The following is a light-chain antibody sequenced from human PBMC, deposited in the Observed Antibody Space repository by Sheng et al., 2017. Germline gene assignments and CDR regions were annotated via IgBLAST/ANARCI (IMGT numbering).Light chain of an antibody. CDR1: QSVLYSSSNKNY. CDR3: QQYYTTPS. V-gene: IGKV4-1*01. CDR2: WAS. J-gene: IGKJ1*01. Sequence: DIMMTQSPDSLAVSLGERATINCKSSQSVLYSSSNKNYLAWYQQKPGQPPKMVIYWASTRESGVPDRFSGSGSGTDFTLTISSLQAEDVAVYYCQQYYTTPSFGQGTKVEI.